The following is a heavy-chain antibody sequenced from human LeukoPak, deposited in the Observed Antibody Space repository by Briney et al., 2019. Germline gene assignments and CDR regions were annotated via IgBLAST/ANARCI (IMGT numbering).Heavy chain of an antibody. V-gene: IGHV1-46*01. CDR3: ARGNPVAVTNYYYYYMDV. Sequence: ASVKVSCKASGYTFTCYYMHWVRQAPGQGLEWMGIINPSGGSTSYAQKFQGRVTMTRDMSTSTVYMELSSLRSEDTAVYYCARGNPVAVTNYYYYYMDVWGKGTTVTVSS. CDR1: GYTFTCYY. J-gene: IGHJ6*03. D-gene: IGHD2-2*01. CDR2: INPSGGST.